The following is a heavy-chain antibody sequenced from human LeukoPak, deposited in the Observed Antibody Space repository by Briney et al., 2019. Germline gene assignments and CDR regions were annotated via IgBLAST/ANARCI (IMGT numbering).Heavy chain of an antibody. D-gene: IGHD2-21*02. CDR2: ISAYTGHT. V-gene: IGHV1-18*01. J-gene: IGHJ5*02. CDR1: GYTFSTYS. CDR3: ARGPASDYNWFDP. Sequence: ASVTVSFKASGYTFSTYSISWVRQAPGQGLEWMGWISAYTGHTNYAQNLQGRVTMTTDTSTSTAYMELRGLTFDDTAVYYCARGPASDYNWFDPWGQGTLVTVSS.